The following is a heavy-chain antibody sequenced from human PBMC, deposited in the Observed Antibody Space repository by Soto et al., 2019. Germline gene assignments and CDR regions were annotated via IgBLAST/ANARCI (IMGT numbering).Heavy chain of an antibody. CDR1: GFTFDDYA. V-gene: IGHV3-9*01. CDR3: AKDQGGHSGYDFFSYDY. J-gene: IGHJ4*02. CDR2: ISWNSGSI. Sequence: GGSLRLSCAASGFTFDDYAMHWVRQAPGKGLEWVSGISWNSGSIGYADSVKGRFTISRDNAKNSLYLQMNSLRAEDTALYYCAKDQGGHSGYDFFSYDYWGQGTLVTVSS. D-gene: IGHD5-12*01.